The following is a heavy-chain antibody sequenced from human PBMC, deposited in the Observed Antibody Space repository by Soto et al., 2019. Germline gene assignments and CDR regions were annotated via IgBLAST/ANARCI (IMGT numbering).Heavy chain of an antibody. CDR2: ISAYNGNT. CDR3: ARGDIGATLDAFDI. J-gene: IGHJ3*02. CDR1: GYTFTRYG. D-gene: IGHD5-12*01. Sequence: ASVKVSCKASGYTFTRYGISWVRQAPGQGLEWMGWISAYNGNTNYAQKLQGRVTMTTDTSTSTAYMELRSLRSDDTAVYYCARGDIGATLDAFDIWGQGTMVTVSS. V-gene: IGHV1-18*01.